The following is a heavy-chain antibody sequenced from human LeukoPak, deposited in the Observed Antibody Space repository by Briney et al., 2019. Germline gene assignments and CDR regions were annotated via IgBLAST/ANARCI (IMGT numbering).Heavy chain of an antibody. CDR2: VYFSGST. J-gene: IGHJ4*02. Sequence: SETLSLTCTVSGGSISSTSYYWGWIRQPPGKGLEWIGSVYFSGSTYYNPSLKSRVTISLGTSKNQFSLQLRSVTAADTAVYYCARAGGLNYYGGYSEFGYWGQGTLVAVSS. D-gene: IGHD4-23*01. CDR3: ARAGGLNYYGGYSEFGY. V-gene: IGHV4-39*07. CDR1: GGSISSTSYY.